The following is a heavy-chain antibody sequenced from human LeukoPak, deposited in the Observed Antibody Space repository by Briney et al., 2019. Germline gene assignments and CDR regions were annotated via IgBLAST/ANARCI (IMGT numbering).Heavy chain of an antibody. J-gene: IGHJ4*02. CDR3: ATTFDYSYYFDY. Sequence: ASVKVSCKASGYTFTSYYMHWVRQAPGQGLEWMGWINPNSGDTNYAQKFQGRVTMTRDTSISTAYMELSRLRSDDTAVYYCATTFDYSYYFDYWGQGTLVTVSS. CDR2: INPNSGDT. D-gene: IGHD3-9*01. CDR1: GYTFTSYY. V-gene: IGHV1-2*02.